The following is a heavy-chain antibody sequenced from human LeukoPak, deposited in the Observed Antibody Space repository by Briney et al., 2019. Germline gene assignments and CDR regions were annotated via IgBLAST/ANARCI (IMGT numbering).Heavy chain of an antibody. CDR3: VREVWSHNCFDP. CDR1: GVSISSDY. J-gene: IGHJ5*02. D-gene: IGHD2-21*01. V-gene: IGHV4-59*08. CDR2: INHSGRT. Sequence: SETLSLTCTVSGVSISSDYWYWSWIRQPPGKGLEWIGYINHSGRTNYNPSLKSRVTISVDTSKNQFSLKLTSVTAADTALYYCVREVWSHNCFDPWGQGALVTVSS.